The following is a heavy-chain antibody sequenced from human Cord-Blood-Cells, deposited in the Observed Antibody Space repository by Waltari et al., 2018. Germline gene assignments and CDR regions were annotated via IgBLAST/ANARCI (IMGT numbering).Heavy chain of an antibody. CDR1: GGSFSGYY. CDR3: ARNGVDIVVVPAAIGKNYYYYYMDF. CDR2: INHSGST. D-gene: IGHD2-2*01. J-gene: IGHJ6*03. Sequence: QVQLQQWGAGLLKPSETLSLTCAVYGGSFSGYYWSWIRQPPGKGLEWIGEINHSGSTNYNPSLKSRVTISVDTSKNQFSLKLSSVTAADTAVYYCARNGVDIVVVPAAIGKNYYYYYMDFWGKGTTVTVSS. V-gene: IGHV4-34*01.